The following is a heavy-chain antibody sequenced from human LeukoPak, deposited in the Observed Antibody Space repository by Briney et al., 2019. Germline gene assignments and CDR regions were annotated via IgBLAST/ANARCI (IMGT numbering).Heavy chain of an antibody. CDR1: GFTVSSNY. CDR3: ARGKLGISDAFDI. J-gene: IGHJ3*02. V-gene: IGHV3-53*01. D-gene: IGHD7-27*01. CDR2: IYSGGST. Sequence: GGSLRLSCAASGFTVSSNYMSWVRQAPGKGLEWVSAIYSGGSTYYADSVKGRFTISRDNSKNTLYLQMNSLRAEDTAVYYCARGKLGISDAFDIWGQGTMVTVSS.